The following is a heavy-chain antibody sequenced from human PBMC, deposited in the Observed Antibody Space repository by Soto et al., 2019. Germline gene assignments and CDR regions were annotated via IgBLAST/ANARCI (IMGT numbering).Heavy chain of an antibody. CDR2: INPSGGST. J-gene: IGHJ4*02. CDR3: ARDLGYYDSNGYPLDY. V-gene: IGHV1-46*01. CDR1: GYTFTSYY. Sequence: ASVKVSCKASGYTFTSYYMHWVRQAPGQGLEWMGIINPSGGSTSYAQKFQGRVTMTRDTSTSTVYMELSSLRSEDTAVYYCARDLGYYDSNGYPLDYWGQGTLVTVSS. D-gene: IGHD3-22*01.